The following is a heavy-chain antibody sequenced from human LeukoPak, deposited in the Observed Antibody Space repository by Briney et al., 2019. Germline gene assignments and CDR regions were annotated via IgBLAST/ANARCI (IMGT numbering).Heavy chain of an antibody. CDR1: GGSISSGSYY. J-gene: IGHJ3*02. Sequence: SETLSLTCTVSGGSISSGSYYWSWIRQPAGKGLGWIGRIYSSGNTNYNPSLKSRVTISVDTSKNQFSLKLSSVTAADTAVYYCARGIFYSSGWYLLDAFDIWGQGTMVTVSS. D-gene: IGHD6-19*01. CDR2: IYSSGNT. V-gene: IGHV4-61*02. CDR3: ARGIFYSSGWYLLDAFDI.